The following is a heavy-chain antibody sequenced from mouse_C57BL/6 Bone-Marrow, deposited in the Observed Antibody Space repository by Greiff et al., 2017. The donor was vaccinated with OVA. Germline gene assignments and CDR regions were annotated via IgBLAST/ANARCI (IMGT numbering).Heavy chain of an antibody. V-gene: IGHV1-19*01. J-gene: IGHJ3*01. D-gene: IGHD6-5*01. CDR2: INPYNGGT. CDR3: ARGESLPPFMTY. CDR1: GYTFTDYY. Sequence: EVQLQQSGPVLVKPGASVKMSCKASGYTFTDYYMNWVKQSHGKSLEWIGVINPYNGGTSYNQKFKGKATLTVDKSSSTAYMELNSLTSEDSAVYYCARGESLPPFMTYSGQGTLVTVSA.